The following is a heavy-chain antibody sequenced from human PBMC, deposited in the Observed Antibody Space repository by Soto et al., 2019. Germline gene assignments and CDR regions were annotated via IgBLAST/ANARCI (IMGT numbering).Heavy chain of an antibody. Sequence: SETLSLTCTVSGGSISSSSYYWGWIRQPPGKGLEWIGSIYYSGSTYYNPSLKSRVTISVDTSKNQFSLKLSSVTAADTAVYYCARFAQQQLVQGPYFDYWGQGTLVTVSS. CDR3: ARFAQQQLVQGPYFDY. D-gene: IGHD6-13*01. CDR1: GGSISSSSYY. V-gene: IGHV4-39*01. CDR2: IYYSGST. J-gene: IGHJ4*02.